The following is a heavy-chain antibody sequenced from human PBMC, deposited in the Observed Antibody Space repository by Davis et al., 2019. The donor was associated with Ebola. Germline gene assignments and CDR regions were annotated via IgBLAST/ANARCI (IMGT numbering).Heavy chain of an antibody. D-gene: IGHD1-26*01. V-gene: IGHV3-33*01. J-gene: IGHJ4*02. Sequence: GESLKISCAASGFTFSSYGMHWVRQAPGKGLEWVAVIWYDGSNKYYADSVKGRFTISRDNSKNTLYLQMNSLRAEDTAVYYCARDAGERELLLGEDYWGQGTLVTVSS. CDR3: ARDAGERELLLGEDY. CDR2: IWYDGSNK. CDR1: GFTFSSYG.